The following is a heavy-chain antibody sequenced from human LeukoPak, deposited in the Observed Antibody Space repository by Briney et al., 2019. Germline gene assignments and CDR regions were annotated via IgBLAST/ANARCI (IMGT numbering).Heavy chain of an antibody. Sequence: SVKVSCKASGGTFSSYAISWVRRAPGQGLEWMGGIIPIFGTANYAQKFQGRVTITADESTSTAYMELSSLRSEDTAVYYCARDLVDSDAFDIWGQGTMVTVSS. V-gene: IGHV1-69*01. CDR2: IIPIFGTA. J-gene: IGHJ3*02. D-gene: IGHD2-8*02. CDR1: GGTFSSYA. CDR3: ARDLVDSDAFDI.